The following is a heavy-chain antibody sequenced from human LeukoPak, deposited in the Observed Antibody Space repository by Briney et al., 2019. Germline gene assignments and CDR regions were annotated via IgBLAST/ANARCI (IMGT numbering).Heavy chain of an antibody. Sequence: SETLSLTCTVSGYSISSGYYWGWIRQPPGKGLEWIGSIYHSGRTYYKPSLKSRVTISKDTSKNQSSLKLRSVTAADTAVYYCAKVPVRATYTAFDYWGQGTLVTVSS. V-gene: IGHV4-38-2*02. J-gene: IGHJ4*02. CDR2: IYHSGRT. CDR3: AKVPVRATYTAFDY. CDR1: GYSISSGYY. D-gene: IGHD5-18*01.